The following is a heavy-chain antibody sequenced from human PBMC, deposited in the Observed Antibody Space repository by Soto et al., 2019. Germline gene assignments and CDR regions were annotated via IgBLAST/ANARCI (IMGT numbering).Heavy chain of an antibody. D-gene: IGHD3-3*01. CDR3: ARGLKVFGVVIIRYYYYGMDV. J-gene: IGHJ6*02. V-gene: IGHV1-69*13. Sequence: GASVKVSCKASGCTFSSYAISWVRQAPGQGREWMGGIIPIFGTANYAQKFQGRVTITADESTSTAYMELSSMRSEDTAVYYCARGLKVFGVVIIRYYYYGMDVWGQGTTVTVSS. CDR2: IIPIFGTA. CDR1: GCTFSSYA.